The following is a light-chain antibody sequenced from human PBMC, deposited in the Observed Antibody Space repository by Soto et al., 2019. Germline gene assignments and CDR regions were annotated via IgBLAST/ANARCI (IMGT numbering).Light chain of an antibody. Sequence: ESVLTQSPGTLSLSPGERATLSCRASQSVSSSYLAWDQQKPGQAPRLLIYGASSRATGIPDRFRGSGSGTDFTLTISRLEPEDFAVYYCQQYGSSYTFGQGTKLEIK. V-gene: IGKV3-20*01. CDR2: GAS. CDR3: QQYGSSYT. J-gene: IGKJ2*01. CDR1: QSVSSSY.